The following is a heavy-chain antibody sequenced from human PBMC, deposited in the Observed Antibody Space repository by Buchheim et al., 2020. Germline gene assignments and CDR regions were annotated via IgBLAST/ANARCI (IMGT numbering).Heavy chain of an antibody. Sequence: QVQLQESGPGLVKPSETLSLTCTVSGGSISSYYWTWIRQPPGKRLEWIGYISYSGTTNYNPSLKSRVTISLDTSKNQFSPKLTSVTAADTAIYYCARGETVAGRNFDYWGQGTL. CDR3: ARGETVAGRNFDY. J-gene: IGHJ4*02. CDR1: GGSISSYY. V-gene: IGHV4-59*01. D-gene: IGHD6-19*01. CDR2: ISYSGTT.